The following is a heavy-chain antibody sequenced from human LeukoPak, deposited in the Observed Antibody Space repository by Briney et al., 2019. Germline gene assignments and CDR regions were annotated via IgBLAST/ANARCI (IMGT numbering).Heavy chain of an antibody. CDR1: GFTFSSYG. J-gene: IGHJ5*02. Sequence: GRSLRLSCAASGFTFSSYGMHWVRQAPGKGLEWVAVISYDGSNKYYADSVKGRFTISRDNSKNTLYLQMNSLRAEDTAVYYCAKEGIDSDSNWFDPWGQGTLVTVSS. D-gene: IGHD3-22*01. CDR3: AKEGIDSDSNWFDP. V-gene: IGHV3-30*18. CDR2: ISYDGSNK.